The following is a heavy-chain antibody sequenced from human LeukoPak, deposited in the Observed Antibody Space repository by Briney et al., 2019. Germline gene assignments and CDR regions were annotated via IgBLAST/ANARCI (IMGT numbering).Heavy chain of an antibody. Sequence: PSETLSLTCAVYGGSFSGYYWSWIRQPPGKGLEWIGEINHSGSTNYNPSLKSRVTISVDKSKNQFSLKLSSVTAADTAVYYCARGGAMWEGHAFDIWGQGTMVTVSS. D-gene: IGHD1-26*01. CDR2: INHSGST. V-gene: IGHV4-34*01. J-gene: IGHJ3*02. CDR1: GGSFSGYY. CDR3: ARGGAMWEGHAFDI.